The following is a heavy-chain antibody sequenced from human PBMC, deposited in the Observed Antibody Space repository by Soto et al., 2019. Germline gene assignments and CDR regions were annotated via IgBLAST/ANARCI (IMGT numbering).Heavy chain of an antibody. J-gene: IGHJ4*02. CDR3: ARDRGAAAALTKKNYFDF. CDR2: INPSGGST. Sequence: GGPVKVSRKASGYTLTRHLIHWVGQGPGQGLEWMGIINPSGGSTFYAQKFQGRVTMTRDTSTSTVYMELNSLTSEDTAVYYCARDRGAAAALTKKNYFDFWGQGNLVTVSS. V-gene: IGHV1-46*01. CDR1: GYTLTRHL. D-gene: IGHD6-13*01.